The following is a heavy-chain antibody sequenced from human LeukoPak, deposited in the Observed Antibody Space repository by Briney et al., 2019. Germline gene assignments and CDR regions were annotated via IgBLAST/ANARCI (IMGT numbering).Heavy chain of an antibody. V-gene: IGHV1-2*06. D-gene: IGHD2-15*01. Sequence: ASVKVSCKASGYTFTGYYMHWVRQAPGQGLEWMGRINPNSGGTNYAQKFQDRVTMTRDTSINKAYMELSRLRSDDRAVYYCATDLSALGYCSGGSCYPQDYWGQGTLVTVSS. CDR2: INPNSGGT. CDR1: GYTFTGYY. J-gene: IGHJ4*02. CDR3: ATDLSALGYCSGGSCYPQDY.